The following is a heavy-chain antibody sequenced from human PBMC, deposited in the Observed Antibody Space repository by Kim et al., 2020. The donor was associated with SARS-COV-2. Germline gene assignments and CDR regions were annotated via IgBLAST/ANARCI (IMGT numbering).Heavy chain of an antibody. CDR3: ARGAPHLGDSDGWFGPRYYYYYMDV. Sequence: SETLSLTCAVNGVSFSGNSWNWVPYDPGKGRALKGDRTDGGGSRDHKEVKRRGVRSLDTAKNKYSLKLSSLTAADTAIYYCARGAPHLGDSDGWFGPRYYYYYMDVWGRGTTVTVSS. J-gene: IGHJ6*03. D-gene: IGHD6-19*01. CDR2: RTDGGGS. CDR1: GVSFSGNS. V-gene: IGHV4-34*01.